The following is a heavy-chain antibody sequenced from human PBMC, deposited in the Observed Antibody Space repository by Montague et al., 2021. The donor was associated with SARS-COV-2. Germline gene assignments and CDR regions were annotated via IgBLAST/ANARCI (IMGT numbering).Heavy chain of an antibody. D-gene: IGHD6-19*01. V-gene: IGHV4-39*01. CDR2: IFYSGST. J-gene: IGHJ4*02. Sequence: SETLSLTCTVSGSSISSETHYWGWIRQPPGKGLEWIGSIFYSGSTYYNSSLKSRVPISVDTSKNQFSLRLRSVTAADTAVYYCASQPIPVTGSGEFDYWGPGTLVTVSS. CDR3: ASQPIPVTGSGEFDY. CDR1: GSSISSETHY.